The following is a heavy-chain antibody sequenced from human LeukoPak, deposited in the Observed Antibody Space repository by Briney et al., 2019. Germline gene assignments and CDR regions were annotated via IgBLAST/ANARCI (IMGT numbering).Heavy chain of an antibody. V-gene: IGHV1-8*03. D-gene: IGHD6-13*01. CDR2: MNPNSSNT. CDR3: ARGRSSWYRGGVDY. CDR1: GYTFTSYD. J-gene: IGHJ4*02. Sequence: GASVKVSCKASGYTFTSYDINWVRQATGQGLEWMGWMNPNSSNTGYAQKFQGRVTITRNTSISTAYMELSSLRSEDTAVYYCARGRSSWYRGGVDYWGQGTLVTVSS.